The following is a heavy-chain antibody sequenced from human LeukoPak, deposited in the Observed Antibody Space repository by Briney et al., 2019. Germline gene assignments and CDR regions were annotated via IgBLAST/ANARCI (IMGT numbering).Heavy chain of an antibody. Sequence: PSETLSLTCTVSGGSINSYYWNWIRQPPGKGLEYIGYIYYSGSTNYNPSLKSRVTISVDTSKNQFSLKVTSVTASDTAMYYCVRDHVSPGLSNWFDPWGQGTLVTVSS. V-gene: IGHV4-59*12. J-gene: IGHJ5*02. CDR3: VRDHVSPGLSNWFDP. D-gene: IGHD3-16*01. CDR1: GGSINSYY. CDR2: IYYSGST.